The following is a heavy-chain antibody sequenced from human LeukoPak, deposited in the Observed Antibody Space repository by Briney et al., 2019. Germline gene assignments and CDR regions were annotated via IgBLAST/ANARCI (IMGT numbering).Heavy chain of an antibody. J-gene: IGHJ4*02. CDR3: ARDRPPFENYYVSESSLDY. Sequence: GGSLRLSCAASGFTFSSYSMNWVRQAPGKGLEWVSSISSSSSYTHYADSVKGRFTISRDNAKNSLFLQMKSLRAEDTAVYFCARDRPPFENYYVSESSLDYWGQGTLVTVSS. CDR1: GFTFSSYS. V-gene: IGHV3-21*01. CDR2: ISSSSSYT. D-gene: IGHD3-10*01.